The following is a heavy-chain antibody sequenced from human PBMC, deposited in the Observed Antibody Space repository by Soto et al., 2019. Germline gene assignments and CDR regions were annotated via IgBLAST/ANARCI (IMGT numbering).Heavy chain of an antibody. Sequence: SVKVSCNASGGTFSSYASSWVRQAPGPGLEWMRGIIRIFSTANYAQKFQGRVTSTADESTSTAYMGLSSMRSEDTAVYYCARDSPIARMDVWG. CDR1: GGTFSSYA. V-gene: IGHV1-69*13. J-gene: IGHJ6*02. CDR3: ARDSPIARMDV. CDR2: IIRIFSTA. D-gene: IGHD6-13*01.